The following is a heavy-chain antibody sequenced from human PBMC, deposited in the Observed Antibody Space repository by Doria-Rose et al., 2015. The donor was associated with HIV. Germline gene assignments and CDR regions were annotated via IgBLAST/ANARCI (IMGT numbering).Heavy chain of an antibody. Sequence: QESGPVLVKPTETLTLTCTVSGVSLSSPGMGVSWIRQPPGKALEWLANIFSGDERSYKTSLKSRLTIPRGTSKSQVVLTMTDMDPVDTATYYCARIKSSRWYHKYYFDFWGQGTLVIVSA. CDR1: GVSLSSPGMG. CDR2: IFSGDER. CDR3: ARIKSSRWYHKYYFDF. J-gene: IGHJ4*02. D-gene: IGHD6-13*01. V-gene: IGHV2-26*01.